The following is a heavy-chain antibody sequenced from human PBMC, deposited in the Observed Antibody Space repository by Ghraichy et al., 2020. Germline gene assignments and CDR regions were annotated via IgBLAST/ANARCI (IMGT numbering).Heavy chain of an antibody. Sequence: SETLSLTCTVSGGSISSYYWSWIRQPPGKGLEWIGYIYYTGSSNYNPSLKSRVTISVDTSKNQFSLKLSSVTAADTAIYYCARQFPGMIYWGRGTPVTVSS. J-gene: IGHJ4*02. CDR1: GGSISSYY. CDR3: ARQFPGMIY. D-gene: IGHD2-21*01. V-gene: IGHV4-59*08. CDR2: IYYTGSS.